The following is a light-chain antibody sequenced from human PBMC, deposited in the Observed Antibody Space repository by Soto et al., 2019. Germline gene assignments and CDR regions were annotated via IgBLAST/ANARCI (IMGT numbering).Light chain of an antibody. Sequence: EIVMTQSPATLSVSPGERATLSCRASQSVSSNLAWYQQKPGQGPRLLIYGASTRATGIPARFSGSGSGTVFTLTISSLQSEDFVVYYCQQYNNWPRTFVQGTKVEIK. CDR1: QSVSSN. CDR2: GAS. CDR3: QQYNNWPRT. J-gene: IGKJ1*01. V-gene: IGKV3-15*01.